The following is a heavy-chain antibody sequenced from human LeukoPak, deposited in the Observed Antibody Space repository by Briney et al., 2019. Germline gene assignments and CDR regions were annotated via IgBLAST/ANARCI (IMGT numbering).Heavy chain of an antibody. CDR1: GYTFTCCA. Sequence: ASVKVSCKASGYTFTCCAIHWVRQAPGQRLEWMGWINTHNGDTKYSQKFQGRVTITTDTSASTAYMELSSLRSQDTAVYYCARAGGRNDYGNPDWGQGTLVTVSS. CDR2: INTHNGDT. J-gene: IGHJ4*02. V-gene: IGHV1-3*04. CDR3: ARAGGRNDYGNPD. D-gene: IGHD4-11*01.